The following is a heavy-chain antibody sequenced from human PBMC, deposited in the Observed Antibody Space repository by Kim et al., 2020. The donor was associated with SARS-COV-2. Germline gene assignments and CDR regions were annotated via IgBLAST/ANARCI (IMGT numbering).Heavy chain of an antibody. V-gene: IGHV4-31*03. CDR3: ARVTMVRGWYFDL. CDR1: GGSISSGGYY. D-gene: IGHD3-10*01. CDR2: IYYSGST. J-gene: IGHJ2*01. Sequence: SETLSLTCTVSGGSISSGGYYWSWIRQHPGKGLGWIGYIYYSGSTYYNPSLKSRVTISVDTSKNQFSLKLSSVTAADTAVYYCARVTMVRGWYFDLWGRGTLVTVSS.